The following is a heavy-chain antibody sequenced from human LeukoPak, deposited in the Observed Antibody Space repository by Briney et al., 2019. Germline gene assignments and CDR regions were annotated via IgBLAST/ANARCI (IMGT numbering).Heavy chain of an antibody. V-gene: IGHV5-51*01. CDR1: GYSLTTYW. D-gene: IGHD2-8*01. CDR3: ARGGYCTNGVCHHPLQYYYYALDV. CDR2: MYPGDSDI. J-gene: IGHJ6*02. Sequence: GESLKISCMGSGYSLTTYWIGWVRQMPGKGLEWMGIMYPGDSDIRYNPTFEGQVTISADKSISTAYLQWSSLKASDTAMYYCARGGYCTNGVCHHPLQYYYYALDVWGQGTTVTVSS.